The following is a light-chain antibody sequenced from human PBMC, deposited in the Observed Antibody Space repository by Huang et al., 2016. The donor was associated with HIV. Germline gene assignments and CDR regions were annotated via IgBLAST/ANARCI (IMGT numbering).Light chain of an antibody. CDR1: QSVLYSSNNKND. J-gene: IGKJ1*01. Sequence: DIVMTQSPDSLAVSLGERATINCKSSQSVLYSSNNKNDLAWYQQKPGQPPKLLIYWGATRECGVPDRFSGSGSGTDFTLTISCLQAEDVAVYYCQQYYSTPWTFGQGTKVEIK. V-gene: IGKV4-1*01. CDR3: QQYYSTPWT. CDR2: WGA.